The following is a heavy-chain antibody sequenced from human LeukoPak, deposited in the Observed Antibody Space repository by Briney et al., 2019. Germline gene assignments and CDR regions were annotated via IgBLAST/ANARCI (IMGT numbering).Heavy chain of an antibody. Sequence: GGSLRLSCAASGFTFSSYAMSWVRQAPGKGLEWVSAISGSGGSTYYADSVKGRFTISRDNSKNTLYLQMNSLRAEDTAVYYCAKLFYIVVVPAAISAWGQGTLDTVSS. CDR1: GFTFSSYA. CDR2: ISGSGGST. V-gene: IGHV3-23*01. D-gene: IGHD2-2*02. J-gene: IGHJ5*02. CDR3: AKLFYIVVVPAAISA.